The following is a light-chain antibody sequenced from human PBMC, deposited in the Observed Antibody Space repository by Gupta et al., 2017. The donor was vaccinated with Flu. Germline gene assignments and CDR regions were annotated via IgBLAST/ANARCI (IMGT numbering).Light chain of an antibody. CDR2: EVN. CDR1: SSDMGTYNY. CDR3: CPYGHSRR. V-gene: IGLV2-8*01. J-gene: IGLJ2*01. Sequence: TGTSSDMGTYNYVSWYQQHPGKAPKLIIYEVNKRPSGVPDRCSASKSGNTASLTVSGLQAEDEADYFCCPYGHSRRFGGGTKLTVL.